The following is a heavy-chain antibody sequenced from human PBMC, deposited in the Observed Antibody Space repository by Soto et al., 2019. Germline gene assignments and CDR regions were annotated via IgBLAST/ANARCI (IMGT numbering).Heavy chain of an antibody. D-gene: IGHD1-26*01. Sequence: QVQLVQSGAEVKKPGASVKVSCKASGYTFTSYYMHWVRQAPGQGLEWMGIINPSGGSTSYAQKFKGRVTMTRDTSPSTVYMELSSLGLEDTAVYYCARTLLEAGPFKNWGQGTLVTVSS. CDR2: INPSGGST. V-gene: IGHV1-46*01. CDR1: GYTFTSYY. J-gene: IGHJ4*02. CDR3: ARTLLEAGPFKN.